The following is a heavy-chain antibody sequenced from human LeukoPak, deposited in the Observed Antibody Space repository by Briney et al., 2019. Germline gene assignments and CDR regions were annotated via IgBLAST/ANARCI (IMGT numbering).Heavy chain of an antibody. CDR3: ARPRIPANNYYYMDV. Sequence: GGSLRLSCAASGFTFDDYGMSWVRQAPGKGLEGGSGINWNGGSTGYADSVKGRFTISRDNAKNSLYLQMNSLRAEDTALYYCARPRIPANNYYYMDVWGKGTTVTVSS. J-gene: IGHJ6*03. V-gene: IGHV3-20*04. D-gene: IGHD4/OR15-4a*01. CDR2: INWNGGST. CDR1: GFTFDDYG.